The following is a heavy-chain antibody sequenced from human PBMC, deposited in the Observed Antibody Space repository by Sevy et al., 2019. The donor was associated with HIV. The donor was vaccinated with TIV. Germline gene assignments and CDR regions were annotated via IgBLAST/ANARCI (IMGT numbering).Heavy chain of an antibody. Sequence: GGSLRLSCAASGFTFSSYGMHWVRQAPGKGLEWVAVISYDGSNKYYADSVKGRFTISRDNSKNTLYLQMNSLRAEDTAVYYCAKDLVNDYVWGSYPIHAFDIWGQGTMVTVSS. V-gene: IGHV3-30*18. D-gene: IGHD3-16*02. J-gene: IGHJ3*02. CDR1: GFTFSSYG. CDR2: ISYDGSNK. CDR3: AKDLVNDYVWGSYPIHAFDI.